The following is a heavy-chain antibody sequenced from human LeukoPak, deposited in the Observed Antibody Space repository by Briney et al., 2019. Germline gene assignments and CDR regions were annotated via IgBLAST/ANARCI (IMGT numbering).Heavy chain of an antibody. J-gene: IGHJ4*02. D-gene: IGHD5-18*01. CDR3: TTDRTTAMVNVDFDY. CDR1: GFSFGDYA. V-gene: IGHV3-15*01. Sequence: GGSLRLSRKGSGFSFGDYAMTWVRQAPGKGLEWVGRIKSKTDGGTTDYAAPVKGRFTISRDDSKNTLYLQMNSLKTEDTAVYYCTTDRTTAMVNVDFDYWGQGTLVTVSS. CDR2: IKSKTDGGTT.